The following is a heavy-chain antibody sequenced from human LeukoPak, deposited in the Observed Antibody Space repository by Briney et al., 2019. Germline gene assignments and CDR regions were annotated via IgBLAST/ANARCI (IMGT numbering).Heavy chain of an antibody. D-gene: IGHD3-10*01. V-gene: IGHV3-74*01. CDR1: GFTFSSYW. CDR2: INDGGSST. CDR3: VRDVGAVRGEVYFDY. Sequence: GGSLGLSCAASGFTFSSYWMHWVRQAPGKGLVWVSRINDGGSSTSYADSVKGRFTISRDDAKNTLYLQVNSLRAEDTAVYYCVRDVGAVRGEVYFDYWGQGTLVTVSS. J-gene: IGHJ4*02.